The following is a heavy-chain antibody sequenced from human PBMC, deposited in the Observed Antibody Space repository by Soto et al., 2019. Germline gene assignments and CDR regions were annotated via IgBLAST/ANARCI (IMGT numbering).Heavy chain of an antibody. D-gene: IGHD3-16*01. CDR3: ARDGGAY. Sequence: HVQLVESGGGVVEPGRSLRLSCAASGFTFSSYAMHWVRRAPGKGLEWMAVMSYDGSNKYYADSVKGRFTISRDNSKNTLYLQMNSLRPEDTALYYCARDGGAYWGQGTLVIVSS. CDR1: GFTFSSYA. V-gene: IGHV3-30-3*01. CDR2: MSYDGSNK. J-gene: IGHJ4*02.